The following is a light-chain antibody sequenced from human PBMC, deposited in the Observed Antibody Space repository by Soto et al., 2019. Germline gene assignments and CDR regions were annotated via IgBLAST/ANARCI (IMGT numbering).Light chain of an antibody. J-gene: IGKJ4*01. V-gene: IGKV1-27*01. Sequence: DIQMTQSPSSLSASVGDRVTITCRASQGISNYLAWYQQKPGKVPKLLIYAASTLQSGVPSRFSGSGSGTDFTLTISSLQAEDVATYYCQEYNSATFGGGTKVEIK. CDR3: QEYNSAT. CDR1: QGISNY. CDR2: AAS.